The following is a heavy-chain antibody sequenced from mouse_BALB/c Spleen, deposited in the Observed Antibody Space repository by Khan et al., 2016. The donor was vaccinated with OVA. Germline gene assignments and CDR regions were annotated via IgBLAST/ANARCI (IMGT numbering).Heavy chain of an antibody. CDR2: IDPANGNT. V-gene: IGHV14-3*02. J-gene: IGHJ3*01. CDR3: ASYYRYDGWFAY. CDR1: GFNIKETY. Sequence: EVQLQESGAERGKGGGAVKWKGTAAGFNIKETYMHWVKQRPEQGLEWIGRIDPANGNTKYDPKFQGKATITADTSSNTAYLQLSSLTSEDTAVYYCASYYRYDGWFAYWGQGTLVTVSA. D-gene: IGHD2-14*01.